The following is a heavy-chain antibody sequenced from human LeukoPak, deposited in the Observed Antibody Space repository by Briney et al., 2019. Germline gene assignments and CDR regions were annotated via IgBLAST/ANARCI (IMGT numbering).Heavy chain of an antibody. CDR2: IWYDGSNK. Sequence: GGSLRLSCAASGFTFSSYGMHWVRQAPGKGLEWVAVIWYDGSNKYYADSVKGRFTISRDNSKNTLYLQMNSLGAEDTAVYYCAREYYDSSGSRVHGMDVWGQGTTVTVSS. CDR3: AREYYDSSGSRVHGMDV. CDR1: GFTFSSYG. V-gene: IGHV3-33*01. J-gene: IGHJ6*02. D-gene: IGHD3-22*01.